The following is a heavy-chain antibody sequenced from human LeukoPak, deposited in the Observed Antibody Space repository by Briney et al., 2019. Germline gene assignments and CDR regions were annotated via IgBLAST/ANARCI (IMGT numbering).Heavy chain of an antibody. J-gene: IGHJ6*02. Sequence: QPGGSLRLSCAASGFTFSSYDMHWVRQATGKGLEWVSAIGTAGDTYYPGSVKGRFTTSRENAKNSLYLQMNSLRAGDTAVYYCAREDGSGSYSRVPNGMDVWGQGTTVTVSS. D-gene: IGHD3-10*01. CDR2: IGTAGDT. CDR1: GFTFSSYD. V-gene: IGHV3-13*01. CDR3: AREDGSGSYSRVPNGMDV.